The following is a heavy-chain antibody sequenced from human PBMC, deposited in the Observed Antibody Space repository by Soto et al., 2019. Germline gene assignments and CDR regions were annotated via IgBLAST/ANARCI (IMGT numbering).Heavy chain of an antibody. D-gene: IGHD6-13*01. CDR1: GYTFTGYY. V-gene: IGHV1-2*04. J-gene: IGHJ5*02. CDR2: INPNSGGT. Sequence: GASVKVSCKASGYTFTGYYMHWVRQAPGQGLEWMGWINPNSGGTNYAQKFQGWVTMTRDTSISTAYMELSRLRSDDTAVYYCAITSGIAAAGFDPWGQGTLVTVPS. CDR3: AITSGIAAAGFDP.